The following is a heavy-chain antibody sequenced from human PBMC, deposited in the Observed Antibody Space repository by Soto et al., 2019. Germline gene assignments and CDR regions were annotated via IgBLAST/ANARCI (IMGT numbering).Heavy chain of an antibody. J-gene: IGHJ6*02. CDR1: GGSFSGYY. D-gene: IGHD3-9*01. Sequence: PSETLSLTCAVYGGSFSGYYWSWIPQPPGKGLEWIGYISYSGSTSYNPSLKSRLIISVDTSQNQVSLKLASVTAADTAVYYCLTQGFGPLHGLVDVWGQGTTVTVSS. CDR3: LTQGFGPLHGLVDV. V-gene: IGHV4-34*06. CDR2: ISYSGST.